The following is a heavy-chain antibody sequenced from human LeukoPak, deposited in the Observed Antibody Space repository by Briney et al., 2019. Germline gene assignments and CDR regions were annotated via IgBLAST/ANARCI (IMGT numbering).Heavy chain of an antibody. CDR2: IYTGGST. V-gene: IGHV3-53*01. D-gene: IGHD3-10*01. CDR3: AKEARGVIDY. Sequence: GGSQRLSCAVSGFTVSSNYLSWVRQAPGKGLEWVSIIYTGGSTYYADSVKGRFTISRDNSKNTLYLQMNSLRAEDTAVYYCAKEARGVIDYWGQGTLVTVSS. CDR1: GFTVSSNY. J-gene: IGHJ4*02.